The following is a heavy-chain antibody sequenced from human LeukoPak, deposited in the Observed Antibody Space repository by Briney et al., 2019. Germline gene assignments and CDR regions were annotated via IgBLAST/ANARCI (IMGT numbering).Heavy chain of an antibody. V-gene: IGHV3-23*01. CDR2: ISGSGGST. J-gene: IGHJ5*02. CDR3: AKDRWELSGYWFDP. CDR1: GFTVSINS. D-gene: IGHD1-26*01. Sequence: PGGSLRLSCTVSGFTVSINSMSWVRQAPGKGLEWVSAISGSGGSTYYADSVKGRFTISRDNSKNTLYLQMNSLRAEDTAVYYCAKDRWELSGYWFDPWGQGTLVTVSS.